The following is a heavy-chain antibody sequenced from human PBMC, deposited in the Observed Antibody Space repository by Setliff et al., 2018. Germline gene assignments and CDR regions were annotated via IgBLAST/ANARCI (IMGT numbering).Heavy chain of an antibody. D-gene: IGHD6-13*01. CDR3: ARGRGYSSTWYALPYFDC. CDR2: IYYSGST. V-gene: IGHV4-59*01. J-gene: IGHJ4*02. CDR1: GGSISSYY. Sequence: SETLSLTCTVSGGSISSYYWSWIRQPPGKGLEWIGYIYYSGSTNYNPSLKSRVTISVDTSKDQFSLNLRSVTAADTAVYYCARGRGYSSTWYALPYFDCWGQGTLVTVSS.